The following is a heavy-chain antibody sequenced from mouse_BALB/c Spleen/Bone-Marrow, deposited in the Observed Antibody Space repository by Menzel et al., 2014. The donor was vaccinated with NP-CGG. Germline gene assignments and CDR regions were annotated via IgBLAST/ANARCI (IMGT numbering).Heavy chain of an antibody. J-gene: IGHJ2*01. CDR2: IDPETGGT. V-gene: IGHV1-15*01. CDR1: GYTFTDYE. Sequence: VQLQQSGAELVRPGASVTLSCKASGYTFTDYEMHWVKPTPVHGLEWIGAIDPETGGTAYNQKFKGKATLTADKSSSTADMELRSLTSEDSAVYYCTRRWLRRGFDYWGQGTTLTVSS. D-gene: IGHD2-2*01. CDR3: TRRWLRRGFDY.